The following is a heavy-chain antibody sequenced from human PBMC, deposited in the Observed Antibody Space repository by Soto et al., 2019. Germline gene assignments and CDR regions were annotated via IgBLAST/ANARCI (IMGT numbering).Heavy chain of an antibody. V-gene: IGHV5-51*01. Sequence: PGEFQKICCKGSGYSFFSHCIGWVRQMPGKGLEWVGIIYPGDSETRYSASFQGQVTISVDKSINTAYLQWSSLKASDTAMYYCARRPWLSGYYDYWGQGTLVTVSS. CDR2: IYPGDSET. CDR3: ARRPWLSGYYDY. CDR1: GYSFFSHC. D-gene: IGHD3-22*01. J-gene: IGHJ4*02.